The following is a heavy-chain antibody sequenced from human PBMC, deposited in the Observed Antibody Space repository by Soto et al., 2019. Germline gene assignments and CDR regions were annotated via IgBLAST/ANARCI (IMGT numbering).Heavy chain of an antibody. CDR2: IDTSGTT. CDR3: AGDHIYDSSGQRTLYYYGMDV. V-gene: IGHV4-4*07. D-gene: IGHD3-22*01. CDR1: GGSISSYY. Sequence: SETLSLTCTVSGGSISSYYCSWIRQSAGKGLEWIGRIDTSGTTNYNPSLRSRVTISVDTSKNQFSLKLSSVTAADTAVYYCAGDHIYDSSGQRTLYYYGMDVWGQGTTVTVSS. J-gene: IGHJ6*02.